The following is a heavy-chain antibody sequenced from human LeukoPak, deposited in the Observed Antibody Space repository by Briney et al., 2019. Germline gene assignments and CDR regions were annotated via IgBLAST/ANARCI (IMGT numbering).Heavy chain of an antibody. Sequence: PSETLSLTCVVSGGSISSGDYSWSWIRHSAGKEPEWIGRILVSGSTNYNPSLKSRVTLSVDTSENQFSLRLSSVTAADTAVYYCARGQTMETAPRLWGQGTLVTVSS. D-gene: IGHD4/OR15-4a*01. CDR2: ILVSGST. V-gene: IGHV4-61*02. CDR1: GGSISSGDYS. J-gene: IGHJ4*02. CDR3: ARGQTMETAPRL.